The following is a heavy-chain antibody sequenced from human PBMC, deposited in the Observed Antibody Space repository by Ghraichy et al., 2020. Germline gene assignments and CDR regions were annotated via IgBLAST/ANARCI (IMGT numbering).Heavy chain of an antibody. D-gene: IGHD3-22*01. CDR3: AKGVCSYVSRGYQNHYYFYGLDA. V-gene: IGHV3-23*01. Sequence: LSLTCVVSGFTLEDYAVSWVRQAPGKGLEWVSLSSNNGGSTYYADSVMGRFTISRDNSKNTLYVQMNSLRAEDTSVYYCAKGVCSYVSRGYQNHYYFYGLDAWGQGTTVSVSS. CDR1: GFTLEDYA. CDR2: SSNNGGST. J-gene: IGHJ6*02.